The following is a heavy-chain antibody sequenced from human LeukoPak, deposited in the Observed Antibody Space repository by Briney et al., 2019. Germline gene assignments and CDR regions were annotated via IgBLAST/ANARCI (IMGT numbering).Heavy chain of an antibody. D-gene: IGHD2-15*01. CDR1: GYTFTSYG. V-gene: IGHV1-18*01. CDR3: ARRFCSGGSCIPDF. Sequence: ASVKVSCKASGYTFTSYGISWVRQAPGQGLEWMGWISAYNGNTNYAQKLQGRVTMTTDTSTSTAYMELRSLRFDDTAVYYCARRFCSGGSCIPDFWGQGTLVTVSS. J-gene: IGHJ4*02. CDR2: ISAYNGNT.